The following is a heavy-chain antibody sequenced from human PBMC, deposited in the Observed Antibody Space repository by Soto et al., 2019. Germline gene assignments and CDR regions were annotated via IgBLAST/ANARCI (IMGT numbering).Heavy chain of an antibody. CDR2: IYPGDFDT. J-gene: IGHJ4*02. V-gene: IGHV5-51*01. CDR3: ARKESLALDGIDH. Sequence: GESLKISCKGSGYSFTSYWIGWVRQLPGKGLEWMGIIYPGDFDTRYSPSFQGQVTISADKISNTAYLQWSSLKASDSAIYYCARKESLALDGIDHWGQGTLVTAPQ. D-gene: IGHD6-19*01. CDR1: GYSFTSYW.